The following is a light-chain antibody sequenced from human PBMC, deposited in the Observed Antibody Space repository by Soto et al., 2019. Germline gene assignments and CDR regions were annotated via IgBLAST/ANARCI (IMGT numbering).Light chain of an antibody. V-gene: IGKV3-20*01. Sequence: VLTHSPGTLSLSPGERATLSCRASQTVRNNYLAWYQQKPGQAPRLLIYDASSRATGIPDRFSGGGSGTDFTLTFSRLEPEDFAVYHCQQFSSYPLTFGGGTKVDIK. CDR2: DAS. CDR3: QQFSSYPLT. CDR1: QTVRNNY. J-gene: IGKJ4*01.